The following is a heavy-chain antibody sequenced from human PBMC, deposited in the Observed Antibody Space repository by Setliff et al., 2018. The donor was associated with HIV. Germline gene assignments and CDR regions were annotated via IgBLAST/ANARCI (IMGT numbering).Heavy chain of an antibody. CDR1: GFTFRNYG. D-gene: IGHD4-17*01. V-gene: IGHV3-30*02. CDR2: IRLDGSDK. Sequence: GGSLRLSCAASGFTFRNYGMHWVRQAPGKGLEWVAFIRLDGSDKFYAESVKGRFTISRDNAKNSLYLQMNSLRAEDTAVYYCARARLNYGVELLDAFDIWGQGTMVTVSS. CDR3: ARARLNYGVELLDAFDI. J-gene: IGHJ3*02.